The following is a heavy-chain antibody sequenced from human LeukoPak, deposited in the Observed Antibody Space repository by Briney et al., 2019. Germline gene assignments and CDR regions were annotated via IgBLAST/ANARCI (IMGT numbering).Heavy chain of an antibody. D-gene: IGHD4-17*01. J-gene: IGHJ4*02. V-gene: IGHV4-38-2*02. CDR2: IYHSGST. CDR3: ARDPGDLDDYGNYYFDY. Sequence: SETLSLTCTVSGYSISSGYYWGWIRQPPGKGLEWIGSIYHSGSTYYNPSLKSRVTMSVDTSKNQFSLKLSSVTAADTAVYYCARDPGDLDDYGNYYFDYWGQGTLVTVSS. CDR1: GYSISSGYY.